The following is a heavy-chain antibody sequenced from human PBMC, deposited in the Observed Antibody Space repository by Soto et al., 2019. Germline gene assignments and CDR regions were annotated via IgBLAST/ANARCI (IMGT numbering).Heavy chain of an antibody. CDR3: ARGSSWLDF. J-gene: IGHJ5*01. CDR2: ISSSDGNI. V-gene: IGHV3-48*02. CDR1: GFTFSTYS. D-gene: IGHD6-13*01. Sequence: GGSLRLSCAASGFTFSTYSMNWVRQAPGKGLEWVSYISSSDGNIYYADSVRGRFTISRDNAKNSLFLQMNSLRDEDTAVYFCARGSSWLDFWGQGALVTAPQ.